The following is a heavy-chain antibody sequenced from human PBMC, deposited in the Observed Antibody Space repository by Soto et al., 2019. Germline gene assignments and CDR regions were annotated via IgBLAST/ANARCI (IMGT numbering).Heavy chain of an antibody. Sequence: SETLSLTCAVYGGSFSGYYWSWIRQPPGKGLEWIGEINHSGSTNYNPSLKSRVTISVDTSKNQFSLKLSSVTAADTAVYYCASFVWSGYYLFDYWGQGTLVTVPQ. CDR1: GGSFSGYY. V-gene: IGHV4-34*01. CDR3: ASFVWSGYYLFDY. D-gene: IGHD3-3*01. CDR2: INHSGST. J-gene: IGHJ4*02.